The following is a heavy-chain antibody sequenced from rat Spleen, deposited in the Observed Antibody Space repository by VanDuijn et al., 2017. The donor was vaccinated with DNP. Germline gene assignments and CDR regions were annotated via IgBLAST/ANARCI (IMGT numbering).Heavy chain of an antibody. J-gene: IGHJ2*01. V-gene: IGHV3-1*01. CDR2: ISYSGGT. CDR3: ARWTRYFDY. Sequence: EVQLQESGSGLVKPSQSLSLTCSVTGYSITSNYWGWIRKFPGNKMEYIGHISYSGGTNYNLSLRSRISITRDTSKNHFFLHLNSVTTEDTATYYCARWTRYFDYWGQGVMVTVSS. D-gene: IGHD1-7*01. CDR1: GYSITSNY.